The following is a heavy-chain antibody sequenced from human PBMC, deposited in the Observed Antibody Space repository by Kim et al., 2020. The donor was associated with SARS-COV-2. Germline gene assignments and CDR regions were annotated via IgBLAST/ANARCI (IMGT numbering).Heavy chain of an antibody. CDR3: ARKATYYYDSSGYYSLDGYYGMDV. Sequence: ASVKVSCKASGYTFTSYYMHWVRQAPGQGLEWMGIINPSGGSTSYAQKFQGRVTMTRDTSASTVYMELSSLRSEDTAVYYCARKATYYYDSSGYYSLDGYYGMDVWGQGTTVTVSS. V-gene: IGHV1-46*01. J-gene: IGHJ6*02. CDR1: GYTFTSYY. D-gene: IGHD3-22*01. CDR2: INPSGGST.